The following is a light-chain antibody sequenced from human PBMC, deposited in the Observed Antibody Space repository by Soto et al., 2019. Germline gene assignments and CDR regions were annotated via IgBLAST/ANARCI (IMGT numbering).Light chain of an antibody. CDR3: QPSYRTLRS. V-gene: IGKV1-39*01. J-gene: IGKJ1*01. CDR1: QSISSY. CDR2: AAP. Sequence: TITSWASQSISSYLNWFQQKPGKATKPLIYAAPTLQSGVPSRFSGSGSGTDFTLSISSLQPEDFATYYCQPSYRTLRSFGQGTKVDIK.